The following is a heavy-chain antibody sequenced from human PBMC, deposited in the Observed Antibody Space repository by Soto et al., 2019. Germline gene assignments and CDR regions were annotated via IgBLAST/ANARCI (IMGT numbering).Heavy chain of an antibody. V-gene: IGHV4-39*01. CDR3: ARRRYYYDSNGYXI. J-gene: IGHJ4*02. CDR1: GGSISSSSYY. CDR2: IYYSGST. D-gene: IGHD3-22*01. Sequence: PSETLSLTCTVSGGSISSSSYYWGWIRQPPGKGLEWIGSIYYSGSTYYNPSLKSRVTISVDTSKNQFSLKLSSVTAADTAVYYCARRRYYYDSNGYXIWGQGTLVTVS.